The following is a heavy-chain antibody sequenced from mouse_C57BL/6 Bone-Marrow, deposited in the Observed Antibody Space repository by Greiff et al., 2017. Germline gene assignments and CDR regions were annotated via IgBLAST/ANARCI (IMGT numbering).Heavy chain of an antibody. V-gene: IGHV1-4*01. Sequence: QVQLQQSGAELARPGASVKMSCKASGYTFTSYTMHWVKQRPGQGLEWIGYINPSSGYTKYNQKFKDKATLTADKSSSTAYMQLSSLTSEDSAVYYCARSDYGSSSLYWYFDGWGTGTTVTVSS. CDR2: INPSSGYT. CDR3: ARSDYGSSSLYWYFDG. D-gene: IGHD1-1*01. CDR1: GYTFTSYT. J-gene: IGHJ1*03.